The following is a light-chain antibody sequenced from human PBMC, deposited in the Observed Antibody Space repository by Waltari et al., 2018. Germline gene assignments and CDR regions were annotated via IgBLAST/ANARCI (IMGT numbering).Light chain of an antibody. J-gene: IGKJ4*01. CDR3: QQYDGEVVT. CDR1: QSVTSIS. Sequence: ELVLPQSPATLSLSPAERATLPCRASQSVTSISLTWYQQKLGQAPRLLIYGTSSRATAIPDRFSGSGSGTDFTLTISRLEPEDFAVYYCQQYDGEVVTFGGGTKVEI. V-gene: IGKV3-20*01. CDR2: GTS.